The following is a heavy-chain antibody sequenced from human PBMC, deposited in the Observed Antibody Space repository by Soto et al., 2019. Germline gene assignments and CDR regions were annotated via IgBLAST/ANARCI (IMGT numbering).Heavy chain of an antibody. J-gene: IGHJ3*02. CDR3: AKDTVQYSSSWYGDAFDI. V-gene: IGHV3-23*01. CDR2: ISGSGGST. D-gene: IGHD6-13*01. CDR1: GFTFSSYA. Sequence: GGSLRLSXAASGFTFSSYAMSWVRQAPGKGLEWVSAISGSGGSTYYADSVKGRFTISRDNSKNTLYLQMNSLRAEDTAVYYCAKDTVQYSSSWYGDAFDIWGQGTMVTVSS.